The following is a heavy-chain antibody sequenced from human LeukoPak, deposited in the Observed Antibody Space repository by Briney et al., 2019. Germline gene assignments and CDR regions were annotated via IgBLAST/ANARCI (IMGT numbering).Heavy chain of an antibody. V-gene: IGHV4-4*07. CDR2: IYTSGST. CDR3: ARESKDLVAGTYYYYYGMDV. Sequence: ETLSLTCTVSGGSISSYYWSWIRQPAGKGLEWIGRIYTSGSTNYNPSLKSRITMSVDTSKNQFSLKLSSVTAADTAVYYCARESKDLVAGTYYYYYGMDVRGQGTTVTVSS. J-gene: IGHJ6*02. CDR1: GGSISSYY. D-gene: IGHD6-19*01.